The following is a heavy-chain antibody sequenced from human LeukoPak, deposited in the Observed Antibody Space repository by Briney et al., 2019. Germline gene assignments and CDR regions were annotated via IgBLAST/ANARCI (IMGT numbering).Heavy chain of an antibody. J-gene: IGHJ4*02. D-gene: IGHD2-15*01. CDR1: SRSITSYY. V-gene: IGHV4-59*01. Sequence: SETLSLTRTVSSRSITSYYSASIRQPPGKGLEWIGYMYYSGSTNYNPSLKSRVTISVDMSKNQFSLNLTSVTAADTAMYYVARGVGGTRTFDFWGQGTLVTVSS. CDR2: MYYSGST. CDR3: ARGVGGTRTFDF.